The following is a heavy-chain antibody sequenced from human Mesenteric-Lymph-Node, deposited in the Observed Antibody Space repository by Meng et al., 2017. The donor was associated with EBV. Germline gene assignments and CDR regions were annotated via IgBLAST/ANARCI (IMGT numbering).Heavy chain of an antibody. CDR1: GFPFSSYW. J-gene: IGHJ5*02. Sequence: EVHVVESGGGSVQPGGSLRLSCAASGFPFSSYWMHWVRQAPGKGLVWVSRINTDGSRMNYADSVKGRFTISRDNAKNTLYLQLNSLRAEDTAVYYCARGYSSGWFDPWGQGTLVTVSS. CDR2: INTDGSRM. CDR3: ARGYSSGWFDP. D-gene: IGHD6-19*01. V-gene: IGHV3-74*01.